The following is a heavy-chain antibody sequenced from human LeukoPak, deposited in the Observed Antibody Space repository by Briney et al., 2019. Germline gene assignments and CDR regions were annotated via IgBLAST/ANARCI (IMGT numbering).Heavy chain of an antibody. CDR1: GYTFTSYY. D-gene: IGHD6-19*01. CDR2: INPSGGST. V-gene: IGHV1-46*01. Sequence: ASVKVSCKASGYTFTSYYMHWVRQAPGQGLEWMGIINPSGGSTSYAQKFQGRVTMTRDMSTSTVYMELSSLRSEDTAVYYCARVSGWYYFDYWGQGTLVTVSS. J-gene: IGHJ4*02. CDR3: ARVSGWYYFDY.